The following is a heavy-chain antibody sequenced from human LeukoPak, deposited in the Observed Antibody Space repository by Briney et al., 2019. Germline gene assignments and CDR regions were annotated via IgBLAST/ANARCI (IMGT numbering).Heavy chain of an antibody. Sequence: GGSLRLSCAASGFTFSSYAMHWVRQAPGKGLEWVAVISYDGSNKYYADSVKGRFTISRDNSKNTLYLQMNSLRAEDTAVYYCARDRTGLDYWGQGTLVTVSS. CDR2: ISYDGSNK. V-gene: IGHV3-30-3*01. D-gene: IGHD1-14*01. CDR1: GFTFSSYA. J-gene: IGHJ4*02. CDR3: ARDRTGLDY.